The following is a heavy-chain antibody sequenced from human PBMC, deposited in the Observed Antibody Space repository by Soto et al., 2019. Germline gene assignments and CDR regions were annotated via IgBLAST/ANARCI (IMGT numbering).Heavy chain of an antibody. J-gene: IGHJ4*02. D-gene: IGHD3-9*01. CDR1: GGTFSSYA. CDR3: AREGRNYDILTGYYIHFDY. CDR2: IIPIFGTA. Sequence: QVQLVQSGAEVKKPGSSVKVSCKASGGTFSSYAISWVRQAPGQGLEWMGGIIPIFGTANYAQKFQGRVTITADESTSTAYMGLSSLRSEDTAVYYCAREGRNYDILTGYYIHFDYWGQGTLVTVSS. V-gene: IGHV1-69*12.